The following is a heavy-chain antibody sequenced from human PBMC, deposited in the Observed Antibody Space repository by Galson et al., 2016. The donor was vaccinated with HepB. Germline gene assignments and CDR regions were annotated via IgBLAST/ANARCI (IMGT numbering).Heavy chain of an antibody. CDR2: ISYDGSNK. Sequence: SLRLSCAASGFTFNTYAVHWVRQAPGKGLEWVAVISYDGSNKFYGDSVKGRLTISRDNSKDMLYLQMNDVRTEDTAVYFCARGRVSSFNTYWYFDLWGHGTLVTVSS. CDR3: ARGRVSSFNTYWYFDL. D-gene: IGHD6-13*01. CDR1: GFTFNTYA. V-gene: IGHV3-30-3*01. J-gene: IGHJ2*01.